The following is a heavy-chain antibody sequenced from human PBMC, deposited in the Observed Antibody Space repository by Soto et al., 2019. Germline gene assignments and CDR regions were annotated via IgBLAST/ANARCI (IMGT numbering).Heavy chain of an antibody. CDR3: AHTHIAAAGSWFDP. Sequence: ITLKESGPTLVKPTQTLTLTCTFSGFSLSTSGVGVGWIRQPPGKALEWLALIYWDDDKRYSPSLKSRLTITKDTSKNQVVLTMTNMDPVDTATYYCAHTHIAAAGSWFDPWGQGTLVTVSS. CDR1: GFSLSTSGVG. J-gene: IGHJ5*02. V-gene: IGHV2-5*02. CDR2: IYWDDDK. D-gene: IGHD6-13*01.